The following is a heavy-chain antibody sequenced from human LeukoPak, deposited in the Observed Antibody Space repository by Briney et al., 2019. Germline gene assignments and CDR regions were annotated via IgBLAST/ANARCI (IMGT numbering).Heavy chain of an antibody. CDR2: INTDGSIT. V-gene: IGHV3-74*01. J-gene: IGHJ4*02. CDR3: ARENLAAAADY. D-gene: IGHD6-25*01. CDR1: GFTFSDYW. Sequence: GGSLRLSCAASGFTFSDYWIHWVRQAPGKGLVWVSRINTDGSITNYADSVKGRFSNSRDNAKNTLYLQMNSLRLEDTAVYYCARENLAAAADYWGQGTVVTVSS.